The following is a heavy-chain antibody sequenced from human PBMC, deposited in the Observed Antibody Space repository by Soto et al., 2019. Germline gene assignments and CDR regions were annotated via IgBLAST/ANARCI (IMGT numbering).Heavy chain of an antibody. J-gene: IGHJ6*02. V-gene: IGHV4-39*01. CDR2: IFYSGST. CDR3: ARHLTYCSAGSCYSDFPYYGMDV. Sequence: SEPLSLTCSVSGGSINSSSDYWGWIRQPPGKGLEWIGSIFYSGSTYYNASLKSRVTISVDTSKNQFSLKLSSVTAADTAVYYCARHLTYCSAGSCYSDFPYYGMDVWGQGTTVTVSS. D-gene: IGHD2-15*01. CDR1: GGSINSSSDY.